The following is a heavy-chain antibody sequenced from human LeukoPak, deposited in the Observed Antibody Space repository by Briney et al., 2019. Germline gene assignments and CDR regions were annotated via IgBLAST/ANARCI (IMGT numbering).Heavy chain of an antibody. CDR1: GGSISSGGYS. J-gene: IGHJ4*02. Sequence: PSQTLSLTCTVSGGSISSGGYSWSWIRQHPGKGLEWIGYIYYSGSTYYNPSLKSRVTISVDTSKNQFSLKLSSVTAADTAVYYCAREVPAAGPDYWGQGTLVTVSS. V-gene: IGHV4-31*03. D-gene: IGHD2-2*01. CDR2: IYYSGST. CDR3: AREVPAAGPDY.